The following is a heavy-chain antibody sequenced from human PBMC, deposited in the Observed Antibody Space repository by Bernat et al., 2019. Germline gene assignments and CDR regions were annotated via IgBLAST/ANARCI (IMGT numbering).Heavy chain of an antibody. D-gene: IGHD1-26*01. J-gene: IGHJ3*02. CDR1: GFTFSSYD. Sequence: EVQLVESGGGLEQPGGSLRLSCAASGFTFSSYDMHWVRQATGKGLEWVSAIGTAGDTYYPGSVKGRFTISRENAKNSLYLQMNSLRAGDTAVYYCARVLGGSYYEDAFDIWGQGTMVTVSS. V-gene: IGHV3-13*01. CDR2: IGTAGDT. CDR3: ARVLGGSYYEDAFDI.